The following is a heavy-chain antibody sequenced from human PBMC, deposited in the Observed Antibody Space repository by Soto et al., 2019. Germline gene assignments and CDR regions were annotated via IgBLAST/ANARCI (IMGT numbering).Heavy chain of an antibody. J-gene: IGHJ3*02. D-gene: IGHD2-15*01. CDR2: IYYSGST. Sequence: SETLSFTCTVSGGSISSGDYYWSWIRQPPGRGLEWIGYIYYSGSTYYNPSLKSRVTISVDTSKNQFSLKLSSVTAADTAVYYCARMYCSGGSSYGLDAFDIWGQGTMVTVSS. CDR3: ARMYCSGGSSYGLDAFDI. V-gene: IGHV4-30-4*01. CDR1: GGSISSGDYY.